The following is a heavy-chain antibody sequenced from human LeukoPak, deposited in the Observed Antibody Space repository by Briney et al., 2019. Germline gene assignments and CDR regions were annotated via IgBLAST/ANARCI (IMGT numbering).Heavy chain of an antibody. V-gene: IGHV4-34*01. CDR2: INHSGST. CDR1: GGSFSGYY. Sequence: SETLSLTCAVYGGSFSGYYWSWIRQPPGKGREWIGEINHSGSTNYNPSVNTRATISVDPSKNQFPLKLSSVTAADTAVYSCARGFRYGGNPDRWGQGPLVTVSS. D-gene: IGHD4-23*01. CDR3: ARGFRYGGNPDR. J-gene: IGHJ5*02.